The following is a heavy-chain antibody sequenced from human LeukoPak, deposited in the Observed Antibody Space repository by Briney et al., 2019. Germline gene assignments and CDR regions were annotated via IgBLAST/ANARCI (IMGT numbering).Heavy chain of an antibody. CDR1: GYSISSGYY. V-gene: IGHV4-38-2*02. D-gene: IGHD2-15*01. CDR2: IDYSGST. CDR3: ARHLVVAARPNWFDP. Sequence: SETLSLTCTVSGYSISSGYYRGWIRQPPGKGLEWIGSIDYSGSTYYNPSLKSRVTIFVDTSKNQFSLKLSSVTAADTAVYYCARHLVVAARPNWFDPWGQGTLVTVSS. J-gene: IGHJ5*02.